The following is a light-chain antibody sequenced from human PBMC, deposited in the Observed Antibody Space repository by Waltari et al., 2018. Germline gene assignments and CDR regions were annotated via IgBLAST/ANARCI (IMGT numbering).Light chain of an antibody. J-gene: IGLJ2*01. CDR2: KDS. CDR3: QSADSSGTYIV. CDR1: ALPKQY. V-gene: IGLV3-25*03. Sequence: SYDLTQPPSVSVSPGQTARITCSGDALPKQYAYWYQQKAGQAPVLVIHKDSDRPSGIPERFSGPNSGTTVTLTISGVQAEDEADYYCQSADSSGTYIVFGGGTKLTVL.